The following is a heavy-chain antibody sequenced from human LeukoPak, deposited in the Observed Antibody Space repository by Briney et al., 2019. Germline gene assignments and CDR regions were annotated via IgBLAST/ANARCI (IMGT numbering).Heavy chain of an antibody. J-gene: IGHJ5*02. V-gene: IGHV4-61*01. CDR2: ISYSGST. D-gene: IGHD3-10*01. CDR1: GGSISSGSYY. Sequence: PSETLSLTCTVSGGSISSGSYYWSWIRQPPGKGLEWIGYISYSGSTNCNPSLKSRVTISVDTSKNQFSLRLTSVTAADTAVYYCARGYITLIRGAPYNWFDPWGQGTLVTVSS. CDR3: ARGYITLIRGAPYNWFDP.